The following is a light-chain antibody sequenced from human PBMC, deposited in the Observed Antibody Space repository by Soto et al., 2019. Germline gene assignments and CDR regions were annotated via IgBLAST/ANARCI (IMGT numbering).Light chain of an antibody. CDR3: GTWDTSLSAVV. J-gene: IGLJ2*01. V-gene: IGLV1-51*01. CDR2: DNN. Sequence: QSVLTQPPSVSAAPGQKVTISCSGSSSNIGNNYVSWYQHLQGTAPKLLIYDNNERPSGIPDRFSGSKSGTSATLGITGLQTGDEADYYCGTWDTSLSAVVFGGGTKLTVL. CDR1: SSNIGNNY.